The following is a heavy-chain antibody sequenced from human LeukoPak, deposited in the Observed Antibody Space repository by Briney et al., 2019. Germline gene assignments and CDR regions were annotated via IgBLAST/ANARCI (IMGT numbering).Heavy chain of an antibody. J-gene: IGHJ6*03. CDR3: ARGRTIFGAYYYYMDV. CDR2: ISSSGSTI. V-gene: IGHV3-48*04. CDR1: GFTFSSYP. D-gene: IGHD3-3*01. Sequence: GGSLRLSCAASGFTFSSYPMSWVRQAPGKGLEWVSYISSSGSTIYYADSVKGRFTISRDNAKNSLYLQMNSLRAEDTAVYYCARGRTIFGAYYYYMDVWGKGTTVTVSS.